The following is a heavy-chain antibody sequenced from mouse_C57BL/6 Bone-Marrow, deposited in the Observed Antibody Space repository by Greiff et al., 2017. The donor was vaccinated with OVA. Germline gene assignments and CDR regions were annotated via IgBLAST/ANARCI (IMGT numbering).Heavy chain of an antibody. J-gene: IGHJ3*01. D-gene: IGHD5-5*01. CDR3: TTLPLAY. CDR1: GFNIKDDY. Sequence: VQLQQSGAELVRPGASVKLSCTASGFNIKDDYMHWVKQRPDQGLEWIGWLDPENGDTEYASKFQGKATITADTSSNTAYLQLSSLTSEDTAVYYCTTLPLAYWGQGTLVTVSA. V-gene: IGHV14-4*01. CDR2: LDPENGDT.